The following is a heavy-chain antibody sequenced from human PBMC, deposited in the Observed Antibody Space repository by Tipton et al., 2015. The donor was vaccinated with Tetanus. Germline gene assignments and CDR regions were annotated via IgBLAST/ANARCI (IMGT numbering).Heavy chain of an antibody. Sequence: VQLVQSGAEVKKPGESLKISCECSGYTFDTHWIAWVRQMPGKGLEWMGIIYPGDSDTRYSPSFQGQVTMSVDRSTATAYLQWGSLKASDTAIYYCARHFGEMLYAPFRFDPWGQGTLVTVSS. CDR3: ARHFGEMLYAPFRFDP. CDR1: GYTFDTHW. D-gene: IGHD3-3*01. J-gene: IGHJ5*02. CDR2: IYPGDSDT. V-gene: IGHV5-51*01.